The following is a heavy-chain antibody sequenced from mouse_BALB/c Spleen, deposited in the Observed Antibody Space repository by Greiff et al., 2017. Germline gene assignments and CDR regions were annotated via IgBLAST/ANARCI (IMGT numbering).Heavy chain of an antibody. CDR3: ARGGNLYYYAMDY. Sequence: EVQLQQSGAELAKPGASVKLSCTASGFNIKDTYMHWVKQRPEQGLEWIGRIDPANGNTKYDPKFQGKATITADTSSNTAYLQLSSLTSEDTAVYYCARGGNLYYYAMDYWGQGTSVTVSS. D-gene: IGHD2-1*01. V-gene: IGHV14-3*02. CDR1: GFNIKDTY. J-gene: IGHJ4*01. CDR2: IDPANGNT.